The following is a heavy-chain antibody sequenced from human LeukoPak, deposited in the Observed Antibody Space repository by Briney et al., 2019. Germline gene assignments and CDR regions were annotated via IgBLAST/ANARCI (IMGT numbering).Heavy chain of an antibody. Sequence: ASVKVSCKASGYTFTSYGFSWVRQAPGQGLEWMGWISTYSGSTNYAQKLQGRVTMTTDTSTSTAYMELRSLRSDDTAVYYCARDLYDFWSGYSFKYYFDYWGQGTLVTVSS. V-gene: IGHV1-18*01. J-gene: IGHJ4*02. D-gene: IGHD3-3*01. CDR3: ARDLYDFWSGYSFKYYFDY. CDR2: ISTYSGST. CDR1: GYTFTSYG.